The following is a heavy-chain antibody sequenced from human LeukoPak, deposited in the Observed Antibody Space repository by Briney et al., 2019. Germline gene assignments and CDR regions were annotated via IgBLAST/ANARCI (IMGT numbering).Heavy chain of an antibody. CDR3: ARSVHYYSDSASYGVAFDV. Sequence: PSETLSLTCSVSGGSISSYYWSWIRQPPGKGLEWIGNIFYTGSTKYTPSLKIRVTISVDTSKNQISLKLSSVTAADTAMYYFARSVHYYSDSASYGVAFDVWGQGTMVTVSS. CDR2: IFYTGST. V-gene: IGHV4-59*01. D-gene: IGHD3-22*01. J-gene: IGHJ3*01. CDR1: GGSISSYY.